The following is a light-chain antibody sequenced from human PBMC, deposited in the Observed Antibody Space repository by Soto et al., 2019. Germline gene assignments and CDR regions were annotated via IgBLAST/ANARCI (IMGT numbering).Light chain of an antibody. V-gene: IGKV3-20*01. CDR1: QIISSTF. CDR2: GAS. CDR3: QQYFSAWS. J-gene: IGKJ1*01. Sequence: EIVLTQSPGTLSLSPGQRATLSCRASQIISSTFLAWYQHKPGQAPRVLISGASRRASGIPDRFSGSGSGTDFTLTISRVEPEDFALYCCQQYFSAWSFGEGTKVEMK.